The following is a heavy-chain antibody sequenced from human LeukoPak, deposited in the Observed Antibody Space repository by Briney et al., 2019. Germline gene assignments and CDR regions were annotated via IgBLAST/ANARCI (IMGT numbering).Heavy chain of an antibody. J-gene: IGHJ6*02. CDR2: ISGSGGST. V-gene: IGHV3-23*01. CDR3: AKDMIYGDPYGMDV. D-gene: IGHD4-17*01. Sequence: GGSLRLSCAASGFTFSSYAMSWVRQAPGKGLEWVSAISGSGGSTYYADSVKGRFTISRDNSKNTLYLQMNCLRAEDTAVYYCAKDMIYGDPYGMDVWGQGTTVTVSS. CDR1: GFTFSSYA.